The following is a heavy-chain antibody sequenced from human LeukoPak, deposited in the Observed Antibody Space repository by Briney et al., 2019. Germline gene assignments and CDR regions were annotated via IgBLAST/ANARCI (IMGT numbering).Heavy chain of an antibody. D-gene: IGHD4-17*01. CDR3: AREGRTTVTTTSN. Sequence: SETLSLTCTVSGGSISSYYWGWIRQPPGKGLEWIGYIYYSGSTNYNPSLKSRVTISVDTSKNQFSLKLSSVTAADTAVYYCAREGRTTVTTTSNWGQGTLVTVSS. J-gene: IGHJ4*02. V-gene: IGHV4-59*12. CDR2: IYYSGST. CDR1: GGSISSYY.